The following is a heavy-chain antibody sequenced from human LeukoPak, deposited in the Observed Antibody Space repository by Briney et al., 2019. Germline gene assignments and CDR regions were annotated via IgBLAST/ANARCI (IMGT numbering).Heavy chain of an antibody. J-gene: IGHJ4*01. CDR1: GASINNNF. CDR3: ARHRDYYDT. CDR2: IYSSGSA. V-gene: IGHV4-59*08. D-gene: IGHD3-22*01. Sequence: SETLSLTCTVSGASINNNFWTWIRQPPGKGLEWIGYIYSSGSANYNPSLKRRVIISGDTSKYQISLNLTSVTAADTAVYSCARHRDYYDTWGHGTLVTVSS.